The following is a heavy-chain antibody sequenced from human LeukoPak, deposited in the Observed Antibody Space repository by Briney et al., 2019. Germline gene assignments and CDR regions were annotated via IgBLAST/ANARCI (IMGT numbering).Heavy chain of an antibody. Sequence: PGGSLRLSCAASGFTSSSYWMSWVRQAPGKGLEWVANIKQDGSEKYYVDSVKGRFTISRDNAKNSLYLQMNSLRAEDTAVYYCARELAVAGEPFDPWGQGTLVTVSS. J-gene: IGHJ5*02. V-gene: IGHV3-7*01. D-gene: IGHD6-19*01. CDR3: ARELAVAGEPFDP. CDR1: GFTSSSYW. CDR2: IKQDGSEK.